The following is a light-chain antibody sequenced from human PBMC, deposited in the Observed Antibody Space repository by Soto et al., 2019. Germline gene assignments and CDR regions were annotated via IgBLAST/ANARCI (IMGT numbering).Light chain of an antibody. V-gene: IGLV2-14*03. Sequence: QSVLTQPASVSGSPGQSITISCTGTSSDVGGYKYVSWCQQHPGKAPKLMIYDVSNRPSGVSNRFSGSKSGNTASLTISGLQAEDEADYYCSSYTSSSTVVFGGGTQLTVL. CDR3: SSYTSSSTVV. CDR2: DVS. J-gene: IGLJ2*01. CDR1: SSDVGGYKY.